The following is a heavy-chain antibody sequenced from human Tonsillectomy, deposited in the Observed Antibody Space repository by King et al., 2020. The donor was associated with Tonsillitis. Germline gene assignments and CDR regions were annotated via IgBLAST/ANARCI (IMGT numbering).Heavy chain of an antibody. J-gene: IGHJ4*02. CDR1: GFTFSTYY. Sequence: VQLVESGGGLVKPGGSLRLSCAASGFTFSTYYMSWIRQAPGKGLEGVSYISSSGNSIYYADSVKGRFTISRDNAKNSLYLQMNSLRAEDTAVYYCARAGIFGVAAYFDSWGQGTLVSVSS. CDR2: ISSSGNSI. V-gene: IGHV3-11*01. D-gene: IGHD3-3*01. CDR3: ARAGIFGVAAYFDS.